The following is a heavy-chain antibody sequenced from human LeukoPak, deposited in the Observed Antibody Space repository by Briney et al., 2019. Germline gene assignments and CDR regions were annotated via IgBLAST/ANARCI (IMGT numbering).Heavy chain of an antibody. CDR1: GGSISSYY. D-gene: IGHD4-23*01. J-gene: IGHJ4*02. Sequence: SETLSLTCTVSGGSISSYYWSWIRQPPGKGLEWIGYIYYSGSTNYNPSHKSRVTISEDTSKNQFSLKLSSVTAADTAVYYCASLPGLRWYLDYWGQGTLVTVSS. CDR3: ASLPGLRWYLDY. CDR2: IYYSGST. V-gene: IGHV4-59*08.